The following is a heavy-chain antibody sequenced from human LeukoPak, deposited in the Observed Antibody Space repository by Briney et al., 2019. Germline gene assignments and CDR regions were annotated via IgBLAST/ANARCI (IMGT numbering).Heavy chain of an antibody. CDR2: ISAYNGNT. J-gene: IGHJ4*02. CDR1: GYTFTSYG. Sequence: ASVKVSCKASGYTFTSYGIGWMRQAPGQGLEWMGWISAYNGNTNYAQKLQGRVTMTTDTSTSPAYMELRSLRSDDTAVYHCARGSSWTPLYYWGQGTLVTVSS. CDR3: ARGSSWTPLYY. D-gene: IGHD6-13*01. V-gene: IGHV1-18*01.